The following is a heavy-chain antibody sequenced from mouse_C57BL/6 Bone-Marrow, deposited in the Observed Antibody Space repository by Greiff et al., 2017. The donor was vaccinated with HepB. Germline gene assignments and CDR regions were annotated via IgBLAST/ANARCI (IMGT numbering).Heavy chain of an antibody. D-gene: IGHD2-1*01. CDR3: VRLDGKFAY. J-gene: IGHJ3*01. V-gene: IGHV10-1*01. CDR2: IRSKSNNYAT. Sequence: EVQRVESGGGLVQPKGSLKLSCAASGFSFNTYAMNWVRQAPGKGLEWVARIRSKSNNYATYYADSVKDRFTISRDDSESMLYLRMNNLKTEDTAMYYCVRLDGKFAYWGQGTLVTVSA. CDR1: GFSFNTYA.